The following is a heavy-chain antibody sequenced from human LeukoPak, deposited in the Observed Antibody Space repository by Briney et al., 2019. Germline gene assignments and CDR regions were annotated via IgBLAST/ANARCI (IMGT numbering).Heavy chain of an antibody. CDR2: IYHSGST. CDR3: ARGRHIVVVPAAPHGYFQH. Sequence: SETLSLTCAVSGYSISSGYYWGWIRQPPGKGLEWIGSIYHSGSTYYNPSLKSRVTISVDTSKNQFSLKLSSVTAADTAVYYCARGRHIVVVPAAPHGYFQHWGQGTLVTVSS. V-gene: IGHV4-38-2*01. CDR1: GYSISSGYY. D-gene: IGHD2-2*01. J-gene: IGHJ1*01.